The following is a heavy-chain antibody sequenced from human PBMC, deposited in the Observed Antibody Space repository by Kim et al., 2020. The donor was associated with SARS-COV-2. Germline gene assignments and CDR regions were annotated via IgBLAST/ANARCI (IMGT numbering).Heavy chain of an antibody. Sequence: YHADSVKGRFTISRDNAKNSLYLQMNSLRAEDTAVYYCASLVVVPAAEFDYWGQGTLVTVSS. J-gene: IGHJ4*02. V-gene: IGHV3-48*03. D-gene: IGHD2-2*01. CDR3: ASLVVVPAAEFDY.